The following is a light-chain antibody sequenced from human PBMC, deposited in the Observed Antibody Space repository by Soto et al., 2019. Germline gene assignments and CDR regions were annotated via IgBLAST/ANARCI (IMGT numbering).Light chain of an antibody. J-gene: IGLJ2*01. CDR3: SSYTSRATLI. CDR2: EVT. CDR1: SSDVGGGYNY. V-gene: IGLV2-14*01. Sequence: QSALTQPASVSGSLGQSITISCSGTSSDVGGGYNYVSWYQQHPGKAPKLMIYEVTNRPSGISYRFSGSKSGHTASLTISGLQAEDEADYYCSSYTSRATLIFGGGTKLTVL.